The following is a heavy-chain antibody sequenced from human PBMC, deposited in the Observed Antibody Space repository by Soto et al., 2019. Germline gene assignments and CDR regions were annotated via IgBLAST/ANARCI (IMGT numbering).Heavy chain of an antibody. J-gene: IGHJ4*02. CDR2: IFRTGNT. D-gene: IGHD1-1*01. CDR1: GFTIRSTY. V-gene: IGHV3-53*01. CDR3: SRDLERVSKGRCSTNLDF. Sequence: VGSLRVSCAVSGFTIRSTYFSWGRQAPGKGLEGGSVIFRTGNTFYTDSVKRRFTISRDTSETMVYRQITNLNAEDTAVYYCSRDLERVSKGRCSTNLDFWGQGT.